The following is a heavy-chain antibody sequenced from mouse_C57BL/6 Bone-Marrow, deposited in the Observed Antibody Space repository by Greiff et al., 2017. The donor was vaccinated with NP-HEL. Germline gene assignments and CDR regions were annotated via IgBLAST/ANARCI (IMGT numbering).Heavy chain of an antibody. Sequence: QVQLQQPGAELVRPGTSVKLSCKASGYTFTSYWMHWVKQRPGQGLEWIGVIDPSDSYTNYNQKFKGKATLTVDTSSSTAYMQLSSLTSEDSAVYYCARLGLRRGYYYAMDYWGQGTSVTVSS. CDR1: GYTFTSYW. V-gene: IGHV1-59*01. D-gene: IGHD2-4*01. CDR3: ARLGLRRGYYYAMDY. J-gene: IGHJ4*01. CDR2: IDPSDSYT.